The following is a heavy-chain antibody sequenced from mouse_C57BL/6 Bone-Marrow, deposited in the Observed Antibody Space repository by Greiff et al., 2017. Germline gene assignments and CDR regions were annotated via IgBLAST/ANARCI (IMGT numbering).Heavy chain of an antibody. CDR1: GYAFTSYW. Sequence: QVQLKQPGPELVKPGASVKFSCKASGYAFTSYWMHWVKQRPGQGLEWIGMIHPNSGGTNYNEKFKSKATLTVDKSSSTASMQLSSLTSEDSAVYSCVRSKALWLRRGAWFAYGGQGTLVTVSA. CDR2: IHPNSGGT. J-gene: IGHJ3*01. V-gene: IGHV1-64*01. D-gene: IGHD2-2*01. CDR3: VRSKALWLRRGAWFAY.